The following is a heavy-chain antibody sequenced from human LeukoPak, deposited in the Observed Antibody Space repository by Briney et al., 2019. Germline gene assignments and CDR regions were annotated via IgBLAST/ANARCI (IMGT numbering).Heavy chain of an antibody. Sequence: PSETLSLTCAVYGGSFSGYYWSWIRQPPGKGLEWIGEINHSGSTNYNPSLKSRVTISVDTSKNQFSLKLSSVTAADTAVHYCARGGYYSAAYYMDVWGKGTTVTVSS. CDR3: ARGGYYSAAYYMDV. D-gene: IGHD3-22*01. V-gene: IGHV4-34*01. CDR1: GGSFSGYY. CDR2: INHSGST. J-gene: IGHJ6*03.